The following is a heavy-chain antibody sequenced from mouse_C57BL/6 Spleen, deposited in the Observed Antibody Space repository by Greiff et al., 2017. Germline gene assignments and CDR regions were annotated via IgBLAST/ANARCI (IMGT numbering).Heavy chain of an antibody. CDR3: TREGNCGFDY. V-gene: IGHV5-9-1*02. CDR1: GFTFSSYA. J-gene: IGHJ2*01. CDR2: ISSGGDYI. D-gene: IGHD2-1*01. Sequence: DVMLVESGEGLVKPGGSLKLSCAASGFTFSSYAMSWVRQTPEKRLEWVAYISSGGDYIYYADTVKGRFTISSDNARNTLYLQMSSLKSEDTAMYYCTREGNCGFDYWGQGTTLTVSS.